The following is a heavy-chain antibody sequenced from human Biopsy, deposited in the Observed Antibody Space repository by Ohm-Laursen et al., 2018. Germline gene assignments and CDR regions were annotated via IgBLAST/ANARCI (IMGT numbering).Heavy chain of an antibody. Sequence: SETLSLTCTVSGGSISRYYWSWIRQPPGKGLEWIGYIYYSGSTNYNPSLKSRVTISVDTSKNQFSLRLSSVTAADTAVYYCARHPTHRIQQIDYWGQGTLVTVSS. D-gene: IGHD5-18*01. CDR3: ARHPTHRIQQIDY. CDR2: IYYSGST. J-gene: IGHJ4*02. V-gene: IGHV4-59*08. CDR1: GGSISRYY.